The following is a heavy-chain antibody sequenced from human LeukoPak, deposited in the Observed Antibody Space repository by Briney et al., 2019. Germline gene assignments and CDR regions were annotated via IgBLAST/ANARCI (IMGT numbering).Heavy chain of an antibody. CDR1: GFTFDDYG. D-gene: IGHD5-24*01. CDR3: ARTIEMATISYFDY. Sequence: GGSLRLSCAASGFTFDDYGMNWVRQAPGKGLEWVSYISSSDSTIYYADSVKGRFTISRDNAKNSLYLQMNSLRAGDTAVYYCARTIEMATISYFDYWGQGTLVTVSS. V-gene: IGHV3-48*03. J-gene: IGHJ4*02. CDR2: ISSSDSTI.